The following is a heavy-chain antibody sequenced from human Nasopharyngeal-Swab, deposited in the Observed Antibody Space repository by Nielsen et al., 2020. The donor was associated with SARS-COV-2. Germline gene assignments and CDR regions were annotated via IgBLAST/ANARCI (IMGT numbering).Heavy chain of an antibody. CDR2: IGYDGSNK. J-gene: IGHJ3*02. CDR1: AFTFSSYG. Sequence: GESLKISCAASAFTFSSYGMHWVRQAPGKGLEWVAFIGYDGSNKYYADSVKGRFTISRDSSKNTVYLQMNSLRAEDTAVYYCTKNLRSEYLHDAFDIWGQGTMVTVSS. D-gene: IGHD3-3*01. V-gene: IGHV3-30*02. CDR3: TKNLRSEYLHDAFDI.